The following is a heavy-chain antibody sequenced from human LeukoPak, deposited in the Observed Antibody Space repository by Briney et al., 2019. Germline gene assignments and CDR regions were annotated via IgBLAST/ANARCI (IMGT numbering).Heavy chain of an antibody. CDR3: ARDHHCSSTSCYSNYYYGMDV. Sequence: SETLSLTCAVSGGSISTGGYSWSWIRQPPGKGLEWIGYIYHSGSTYYNPSLKSRVTISVDMSKNQFSLKLSSVTAADTAVYYCARDHHCSSTSCYSNYYYGMDVWGQGTTVTVSS. CDR1: GGSISTGGYS. CDR2: IYHSGST. D-gene: IGHD2-2*01. V-gene: IGHV4-30-2*01. J-gene: IGHJ6*02.